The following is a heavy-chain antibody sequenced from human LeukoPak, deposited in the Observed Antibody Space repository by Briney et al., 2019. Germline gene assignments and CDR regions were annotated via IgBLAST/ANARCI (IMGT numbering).Heavy chain of an antibody. CDR2: IIPILGIA. CDR1: GGTFSSYA. Sequence: GASVKVSCKASGGTFSSYAISWVRQAPGQVLVWMGRIIPILGIANYAQKFQGRVTITADKSTSTAYMELSSLRSEDTAVYYCARDITVPSHYYYYGMDVWGQGTTVTVSS. CDR3: ARDITVPSHYYYYGMDV. J-gene: IGHJ6*02. D-gene: IGHD2-2*01. V-gene: IGHV1-69*04.